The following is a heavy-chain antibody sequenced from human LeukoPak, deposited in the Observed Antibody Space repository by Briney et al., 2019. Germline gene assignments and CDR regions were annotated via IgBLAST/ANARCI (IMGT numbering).Heavy chain of an antibody. V-gene: IGHV1-2*02. CDR1: GYTFTGYY. CDR2: INPNSGGT. Sequence: ASVKVSCKASGYTFTGYYMHWVRQAPGQGLEWMGWINPNSGGTNYAQKFQGRVTMTRDTSISTAYMELSRLRSDDTAAYYCVYYYDSSGYYFDYWGQGTLVTVSS. J-gene: IGHJ4*02. CDR3: VYYYDSSGYYFDY. D-gene: IGHD3-22*01.